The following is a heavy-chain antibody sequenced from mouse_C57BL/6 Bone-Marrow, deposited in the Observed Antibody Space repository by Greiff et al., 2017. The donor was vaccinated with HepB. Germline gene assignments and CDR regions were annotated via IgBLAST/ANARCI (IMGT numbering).Heavy chain of an antibody. CDR2: ISSGGDYI. Sequence: DVMLVESGEGLVKPGGSLKLSCAASGFTFSSYAMSWVRQTPEKRLEWVAYISSGGDYIYYADTVKGRFTISRDNARKTLYLQMSSLKSEDTAMYYCTRDRPYYYGSSWYFDVWGTGTTVTVSS. CDR1: GFTFSSYA. D-gene: IGHD1-1*01. CDR3: TRDRPYYYGSSWYFDV. J-gene: IGHJ1*03. V-gene: IGHV5-9-1*02.